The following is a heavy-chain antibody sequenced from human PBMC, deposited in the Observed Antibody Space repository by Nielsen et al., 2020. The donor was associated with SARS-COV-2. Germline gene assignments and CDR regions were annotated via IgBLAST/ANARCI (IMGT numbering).Heavy chain of an antibody. Sequence: ASVKVSCKASGYTFTSYGISWVRQAPGQGLEWMGWISAYNGNTNYAQKLQGRVTMTTDTSTSTAYMELRSLRSDDTAVYYCARDRKIVAAGEMKYWGQGTLVTVSS. J-gene: IGHJ4*02. CDR2: ISAYNGNT. CDR1: GYTFTSYG. CDR3: ARDRKIVAAGEMKY. D-gene: IGHD6-13*01. V-gene: IGHV1-18*01.